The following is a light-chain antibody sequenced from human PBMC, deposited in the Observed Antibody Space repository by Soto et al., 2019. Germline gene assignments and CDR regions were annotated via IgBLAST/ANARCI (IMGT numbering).Light chain of an antibody. CDR2: ETY. V-gene: IGLV1-51*02. J-gene: IGLJ3*02. CDR1: ISNIGNNY. Sequence: QSVLTQPPSVSAAPGQKVTISCSGSISNIGNNYVSWYQQLPGAAPKLLIYETYKLPSGIPDRFSASKSGTSATLGITGLQTGDEADYYCATWDSSLSVVFGGGTKLTVL. CDR3: ATWDSSLSVV.